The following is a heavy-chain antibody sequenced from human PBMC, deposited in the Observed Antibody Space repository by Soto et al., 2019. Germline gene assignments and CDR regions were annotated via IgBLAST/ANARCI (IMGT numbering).Heavy chain of an antibody. CDR3: ARQVAGSFRWLAP. V-gene: IGHV5-10-1*01. J-gene: IGHJ5*02. CDR1: VYTFTTDC. D-gene: IGHD6-19*01. CDR2: IDPSDSYT. Sequence: PGAAPKISSTASVYTFTTDCMDWVRVLPGKGLEWMGRIDPSDSYTNYSPPFQVHVTTSVDNSISTAYLTWSSLKASDTAGYYCARQVAGSFRWLAPWGQAILLTTS.